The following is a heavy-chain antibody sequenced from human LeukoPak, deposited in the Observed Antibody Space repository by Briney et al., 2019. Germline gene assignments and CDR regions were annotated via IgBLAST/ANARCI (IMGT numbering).Heavy chain of an antibody. J-gene: IGHJ4*02. CDR3: ARAYYYDSSGNSHESFDY. Sequence: ASVTVSCKASGYTFTGYYMHWVRQAPGQGLEWMGWINPNSGGTNYAQKFQGRVTMTRDTSISTAYMELSRLRSDDTAVYYCARAYYYDSSGNSHESFDYWGQGTLVTVSS. CDR1: GYTFTGYY. D-gene: IGHD3-22*01. V-gene: IGHV1-2*02. CDR2: INPNSGGT.